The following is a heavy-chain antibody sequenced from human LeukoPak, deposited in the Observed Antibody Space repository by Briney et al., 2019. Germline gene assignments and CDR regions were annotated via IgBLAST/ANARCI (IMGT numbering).Heavy chain of an antibody. CDR2: IYYSGST. V-gene: IGHV4-30-4*08. CDR1: GGSISSGDYY. CDR3: ASGGVSLDY. D-gene: IGHD3-16*01. Sequence: SETLSLTCTVSGGSISSGDYYWSWIRQPPGKGLEWIGYIYYSGSTSYNPSLKSRVTILVDTSKNQFSLKLSSMTAADTAVYYCASGGVSLDYWGQGTLVTVSS. J-gene: IGHJ4*02.